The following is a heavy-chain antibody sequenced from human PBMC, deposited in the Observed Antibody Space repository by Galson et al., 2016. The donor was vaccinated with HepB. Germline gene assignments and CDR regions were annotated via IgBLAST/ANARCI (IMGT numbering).Heavy chain of an antibody. CDR2: IDWDDDK. Sequence: PALVKPTQTLTLTCTFSGFSLSTNGMCVTWIRQPPGKALEWLARIDWDDDKYYSTSLKTRLTISKDSSKDQVVLTMTNMDPVDTATYYCARITSSGWLFDYWGQGTLVTVSS. J-gene: IGHJ4*02. CDR3: ARITSSGWLFDY. D-gene: IGHD6-19*01. V-gene: IGHV2-70*11. CDR1: GFSLSTNGMC.